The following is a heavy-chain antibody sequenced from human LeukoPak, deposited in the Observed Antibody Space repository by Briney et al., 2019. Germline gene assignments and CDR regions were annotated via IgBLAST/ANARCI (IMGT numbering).Heavy chain of an antibody. CDR1: GGSISNTNW. CDR2: ISLTGLT. Sequence: PSETLSLTCGVSGGSISNTNWRSWVRQPPGQGLEWIGEISLTGLTHYNPSLESRVTVSLDKSKNQLSLNLTSVTAADTAVYYCSRENGAFSPFGYWGQGILVTVLS. D-gene: IGHD2-8*01. V-gene: IGHV4-4*02. CDR3: SRENGAFSPFGY. J-gene: IGHJ4*02.